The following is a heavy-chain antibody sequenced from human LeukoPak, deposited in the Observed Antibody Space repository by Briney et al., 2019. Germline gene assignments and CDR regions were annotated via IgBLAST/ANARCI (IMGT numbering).Heavy chain of an antibody. V-gene: IGHV3-7*01. CDR1: GFTFSSYS. J-gene: IGHJ4*02. CDR2: IKQDGSEK. Sequence: SGGSLRLSCAASGFTFSSYSMSWVRQAPGKGLEWVANIKQDGSEKYYVDSVKGRFTISRDNAKNSLYLQMNSLGAEDTAVYYCAREDIQLWAFDCWGQGTLVTVSS. D-gene: IGHD5-18*01. CDR3: AREDIQLWAFDC.